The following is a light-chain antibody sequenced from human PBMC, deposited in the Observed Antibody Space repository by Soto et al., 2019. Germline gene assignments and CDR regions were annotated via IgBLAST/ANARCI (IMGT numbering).Light chain of an antibody. J-gene: IGKJ1*01. Sequence: EIVLTQSPGTLSLSTGERATLSCRASQSVSTRSLAWYQQKPGQAPRLLISGASSRAADIPDRFSGSGSGTDFTLTINRLEPEDFAVYYCQQYDSSPRTFGQGTKVDI. V-gene: IGKV3-20*01. CDR2: GAS. CDR3: QQYDSSPRT. CDR1: QSVSTRS.